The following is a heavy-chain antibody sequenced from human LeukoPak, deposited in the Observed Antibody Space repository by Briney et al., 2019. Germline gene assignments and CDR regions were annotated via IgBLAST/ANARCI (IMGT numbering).Heavy chain of an antibody. Sequence: GGSLRLSCAASGFTFSSYWMHWVRQAPGKGLVWVSRINSDGSSTSYADSVKGRFTISRDNAKNTLYLQMNSLRAEDTAVYYCARVRVPYCGGDCYFFDYWGQGTLVTVSS. D-gene: IGHD2-21*02. J-gene: IGHJ4*02. CDR2: INSDGSST. CDR1: GFTFSSYW. V-gene: IGHV3-74*01. CDR3: ARVRVPYCGGDCYFFDY.